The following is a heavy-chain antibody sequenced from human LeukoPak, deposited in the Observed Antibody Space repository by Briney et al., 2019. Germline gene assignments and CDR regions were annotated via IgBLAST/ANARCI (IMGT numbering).Heavy chain of an antibody. CDR2: INPNSGGT. J-gene: IGHJ6*03. Sequence: ASVKVTCKASGYTFTGYYMHWVRLAPGQGLEWMGWINPNSGGTNYAQKFQGRVTMTRDTSISTAYMELSRLRSDDTAVYYCARGYCSSTSCYRMPYYYYYYMDVWGKGTTVTVSS. V-gene: IGHV1-2*02. CDR3: ARGYCSSTSCYRMPYYYYYYMDV. CDR1: GYTFTGYY. D-gene: IGHD2-2*01.